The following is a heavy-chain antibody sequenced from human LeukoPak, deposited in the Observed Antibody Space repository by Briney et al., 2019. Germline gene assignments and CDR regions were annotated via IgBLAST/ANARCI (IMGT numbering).Heavy chain of an antibody. Sequence: GGSLRLSCAASGFXFSNYAISWVRQAPGKGLEWVSRISGSGHTTYYTDSVKGRFTICRDTSRNTLYLQMNSLRVEDTAVYYCAREAVAANAFDYWGQGTLVTVSS. CDR2: ISGSGHTT. J-gene: IGHJ4*02. D-gene: IGHD6-19*01. CDR1: GFXFSNYA. V-gene: IGHV3-23*01. CDR3: AREAVAANAFDY.